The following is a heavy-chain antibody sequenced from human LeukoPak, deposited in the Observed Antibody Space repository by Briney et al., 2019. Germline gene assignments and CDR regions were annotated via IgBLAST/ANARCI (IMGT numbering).Heavy chain of an antibody. D-gene: IGHD2-2*01. CDR3: AYGRHCSITSCNRGHIS. CDR1: GDTFSSDY. Sequence: EASLKVSCKSSGDTFSSDYMHWVRQAPGQGLEWLGQINHTGHTTIGAQKFQGRVTMTRDTPTSTVYLELSSLRSDDTAVYYCAYGRHCSITSCNRGHISWGQGTLLTVSS. CDR2: INHTGHTT. J-gene: IGHJ5*02. V-gene: IGHV1-46*01.